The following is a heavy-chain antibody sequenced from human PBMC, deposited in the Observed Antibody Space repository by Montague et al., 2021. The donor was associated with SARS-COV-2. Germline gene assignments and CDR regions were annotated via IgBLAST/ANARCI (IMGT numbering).Heavy chain of an antibody. Sequence: PALVKPTQTLTLPCTLPGLPLSTSGLCVGWIRQPPGKALEWLALTDWDXDKYYSPSLKTRLSISKDTSKNQVVLTMANMEPVDTATYYCARIPNDSWYVSYFDYWGQGILVTVSS. D-gene: IGHD6-13*01. J-gene: IGHJ4*02. CDR1: GLPLSTSGLC. V-gene: IGHV2-70*01. CDR3: ARIPNDSWYVSYFDY. CDR2: TDWDXDK.